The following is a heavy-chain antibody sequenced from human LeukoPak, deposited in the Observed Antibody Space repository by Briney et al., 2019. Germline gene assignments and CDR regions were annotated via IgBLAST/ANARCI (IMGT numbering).Heavy chain of an antibody. D-gene: IGHD6-25*01. CDR2: IYYSGST. CDR3: ATVGSGSSLYYFDY. Sequence: SQTLSLTCTVSGGSIRSYYWSWIRQPPGKGLEWIGYIYYSGSTNYNPSLKSRVTISVDTSKNQSSLKLSSVTAADTAVYYCATVGSGSSLYYFDYWGQGTLVTVSS. J-gene: IGHJ4*02. CDR1: GGSIRSYY. V-gene: IGHV4-59*01.